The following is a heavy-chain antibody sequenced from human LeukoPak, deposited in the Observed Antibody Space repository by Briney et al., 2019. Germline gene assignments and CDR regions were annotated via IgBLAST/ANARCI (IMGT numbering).Heavy chain of an antibody. D-gene: IGHD6-13*01. Sequence: GGSLRPSCAASGFTFSGSAMHWVRQASGKGLEWVGRIRSKANSYATAYAASVKGRFTISRDDSKNTAYLQMNSLKTEDTAVYYCTTASSSWYGAFDYWGQGTLVTVSS. J-gene: IGHJ4*02. CDR1: GFTFSGSA. V-gene: IGHV3-73*01. CDR2: IRSKANSYAT. CDR3: TTASSSWYGAFDY.